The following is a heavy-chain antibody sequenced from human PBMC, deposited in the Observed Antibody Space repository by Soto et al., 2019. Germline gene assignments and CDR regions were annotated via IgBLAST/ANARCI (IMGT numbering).Heavy chain of an antibody. Sequence: EVHLLESGGGLLQPGGSLRLSCAASGFTFSNYAMSWVRQAPGKGLEWVSAISDSGGSTYYPDSVKGRFTISRDNSKNRLYLQMNSLRVDNTGVYYGVEEMGYCSHGNCYFDSCGQGTFVIVSS. CDR2: ISDSGGST. J-gene: IGHJ4*03. V-gene: IGHV3-23*01. D-gene: IGHD2-15*01. CDR1: GFTFSNYA. CDR3: VEEMGYCSHGNCYFDS.